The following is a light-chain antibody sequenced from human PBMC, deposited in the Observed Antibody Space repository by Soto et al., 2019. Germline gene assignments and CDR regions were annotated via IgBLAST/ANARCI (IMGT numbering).Light chain of an antibody. CDR3: QQSYSTLVT. J-gene: IGKJ4*01. CDR1: QRISSY. CDR2: AAS. V-gene: IGKV1-39*01. Sequence: IQMTQSPSSLSASVGDRVTITCRASQRISSYLNWYQQKPGKAPKLLIYAASSLQSGVPSRFSGSGAGTDFTLTISSLQPQDFATYYCQQSYSTLVTFGGGTKVEIK.